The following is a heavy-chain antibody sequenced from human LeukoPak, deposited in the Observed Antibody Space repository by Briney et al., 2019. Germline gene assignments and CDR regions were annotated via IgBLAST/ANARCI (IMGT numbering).Heavy chain of an antibody. J-gene: IGHJ4*02. V-gene: IGHV1-2*06. CDR1: GYTFTGYY. CDR3: ARDPTYDYVWAE. CDR2: NNPNSGGT. Sequence: SVKVSCKASGYTFTGYYMHWVRQAPGQGREWMGRNNPNSGGTNYAQKFQGKVTMTSDTSISTAYMELSRLRSDDTAVYYCARDPTYDYVWAEWGQGTLVTVSS. D-gene: IGHD3-16*01.